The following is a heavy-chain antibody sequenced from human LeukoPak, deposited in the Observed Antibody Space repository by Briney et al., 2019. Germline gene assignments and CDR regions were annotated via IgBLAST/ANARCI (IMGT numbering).Heavy chain of an antibody. V-gene: IGHV3-33*03. Sequence: GGSLRLSCAASGFTFSTYGMHWVRQAPGKGLEWVAVIWYDGSNKYYADSVKGRFTISRDNSKNTLYLQMSSLRAEDTAVYYCAKAPSGTPYQFDYWGQGTLVTVSS. CDR1: GFTFSTYG. CDR2: IWYDGSNK. D-gene: IGHD3-10*01. CDR3: AKAPSGTPYQFDY. J-gene: IGHJ4*02.